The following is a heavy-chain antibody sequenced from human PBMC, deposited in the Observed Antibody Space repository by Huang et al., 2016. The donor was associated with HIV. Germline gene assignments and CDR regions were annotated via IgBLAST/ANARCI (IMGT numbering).Heavy chain of an antibody. D-gene: IGHD1-26*01. CDR1: GFSFKSYN. CDR3: AKDRSGGSYYFDS. Sequence: QVHLVESGGGVVQPGRSLRLSCAASGFSFKSYNMHWVRQAPGKVLGGVAVISYDGNNKYYPDSLRGRFAISRDNSKTALYLEMNSLRADDTAVYFCAKDRSGGSYYFDSWGRGTLVTVSS. CDR2: ISYDGNNK. V-gene: IGHV3-30*18. J-gene: IGHJ4*02.